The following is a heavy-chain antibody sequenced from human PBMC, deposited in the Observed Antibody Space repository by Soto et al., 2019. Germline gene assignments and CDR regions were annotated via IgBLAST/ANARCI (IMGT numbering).Heavy chain of an antibody. CDR2: FYVGGST. V-gene: IGHV4-59*08. J-gene: IGHJ5*02. CDR1: GDSVNNYY. CDR3: ARLRSAGGVRGVIYWFDP. Sequence: QVQLQELGPGLVKPSETLSLTCTVSGDSVNNYYWIWIRQPPGKGLEYMGHFYVGGSTNYNPSLKSRLTISLDTSKTQPSLKLNSVTAADTAIYYCARLRSAGGVRGVIYWFDPWGQGILVSVSS. D-gene: IGHD3-10*01.